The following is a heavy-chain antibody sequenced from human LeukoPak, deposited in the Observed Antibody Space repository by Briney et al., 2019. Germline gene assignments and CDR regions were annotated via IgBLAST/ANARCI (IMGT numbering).Heavy chain of an antibody. CDR3: AREMVAVAGLGDYYYYYMDV. CDR1: GYTFTGYY. V-gene: IGHV1-2*02. CDR2: INPDSGGT. D-gene: IGHD6-19*01. J-gene: IGHJ6*03. Sequence: GASVTVSCKASGYTFTGYYMHWVRQAPGQGLEWMGWINPDSGGTNYAQKFQGRLTMTRDTSISTAYMELSRLRSDDTAVYYCAREMVAVAGLGDYYYYYMDVWGKGPTATVSS.